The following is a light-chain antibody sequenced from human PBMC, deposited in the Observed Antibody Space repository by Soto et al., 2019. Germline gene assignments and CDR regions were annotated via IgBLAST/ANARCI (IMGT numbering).Light chain of an antibody. V-gene: IGLV2-14*01. CDR3: SSYTSSITLCDV. Sequence: QSVLTQPASVSGSPGQSITISCTGTSSDVGGYNYVSWYQQHPGKAPKLMIYDVSNRPSGVSNRFSGSKSGNTASLTISGLQAEDEADYYCSSYTSSITLCDVFGTGTKLTVL. CDR1: SSDVGGYNY. J-gene: IGLJ1*01. CDR2: DVS.